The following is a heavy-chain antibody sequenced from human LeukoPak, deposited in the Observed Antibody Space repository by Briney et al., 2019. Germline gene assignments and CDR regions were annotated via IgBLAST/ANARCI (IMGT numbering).Heavy chain of an antibody. D-gene: IGHD1-7*01. CDR3: ARVELAEAFDI. V-gene: IGHV1-46*01. CDR2: INPSGGST. J-gene: IGHJ3*02. CDR1: GYTFTSYY. Sequence: ASVKVSCKASGYTFTSYYMHWVRRAPGQGLEWMGTINPSGGSTSYAQKFQGRVTMTRDTSTSTVYMELSSLRSEDTAVYYCARVELAEAFDIWGQGTMVTVSS.